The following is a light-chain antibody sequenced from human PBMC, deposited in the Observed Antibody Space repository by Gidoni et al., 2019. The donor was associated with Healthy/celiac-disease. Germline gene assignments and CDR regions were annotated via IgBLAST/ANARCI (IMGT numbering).Light chain of an antibody. J-gene: IGKJ1*01. Sequence: DIQMTQSPSSLSASVGDRVTITCRASQSISSYLNWYQQKPGKAPKLLIYAESSLQSGVPSRLSGSGSGTDFTLTISSLQPEDFATYYCQQSYNTLRTFGQGTKVEIK. CDR3: QQSYNTLRT. CDR1: QSISSY. V-gene: IGKV1-39*01. CDR2: AES.